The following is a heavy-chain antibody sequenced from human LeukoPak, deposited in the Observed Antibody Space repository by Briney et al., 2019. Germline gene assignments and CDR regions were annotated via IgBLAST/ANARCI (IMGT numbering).Heavy chain of an antibody. J-gene: IGHJ4*02. CDR1: GFTFSSYE. V-gene: IGHV3-48*03. D-gene: IGHD3-16*02. CDR2: ISSSGSTI. Sequence: GGSLRLSCAASGFTFSSYEMNWVRQAPGKGLEWVSYISSSGSTIYYADSVKGRFTISRDNAKNSLYLQMNSLRAEDTAVYYCATDTPGDYVWGSYRSVFDYWGQGTLVTVSS. CDR3: ATDTPGDYVWGSYRSVFDY.